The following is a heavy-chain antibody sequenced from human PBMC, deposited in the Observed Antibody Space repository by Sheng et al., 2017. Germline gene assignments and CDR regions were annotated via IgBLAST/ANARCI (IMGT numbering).Heavy chain of an antibody. CDR2: INHSGST. Sequence: QVQLQQWGAGLLKPSETLSLTCAVYGGSFSGYYWSWIRQPPGKGLEWIGEINHSGSTNYNPSLKSRVTISVDTSKNQFSLKLSSVTAADTAVYYCARDRYSSSSPKYYYYGMDVWGQGTTVTVSS. D-gene: IGHD6-6*01. CDR3: ARDRYSSSSPKYYYYGMDV. V-gene: IGHV4-34*01. CDR1: GGSFSGYY. J-gene: IGHJ6*02.